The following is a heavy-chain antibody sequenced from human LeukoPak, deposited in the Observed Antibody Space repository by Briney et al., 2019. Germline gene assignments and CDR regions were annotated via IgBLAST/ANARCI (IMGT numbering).Heavy chain of an antibody. CDR1: GGSISSGRYY. D-gene: IGHD3-3*01. Sequence: SETLSLTCTVSGGSISSGRYYWSWIRQPAGKGLEWIGRIYTSGSTNYNSSLKSRVTISVDTSKNQFSLKLSPVTAADTAVYYCARDQIFGVVISGYYMDVWGKGTTVTVSS. CDR2: IYTSGST. CDR3: ARDQIFGVVISGYYMDV. V-gene: IGHV4-61*02. J-gene: IGHJ6*03.